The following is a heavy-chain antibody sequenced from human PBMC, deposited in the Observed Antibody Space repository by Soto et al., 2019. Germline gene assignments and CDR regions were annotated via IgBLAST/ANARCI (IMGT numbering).Heavy chain of an antibody. V-gene: IGHV3-23*01. CDR1: GFTFSSDA. Sequence: GGSLRLSCAPSGFTFSSDAMSWVRQAPGKGLEWVSAISGSGGSTYYADSVKGRVTISRDNSKNTLYLQMRRLRAAATDVYYCAYRSTAFDCWGQGTLVTVSS. D-gene: IGHD6-13*01. CDR3: AYRSTAFDC. CDR2: ISGSGGST. J-gene: IGHJ4*02.